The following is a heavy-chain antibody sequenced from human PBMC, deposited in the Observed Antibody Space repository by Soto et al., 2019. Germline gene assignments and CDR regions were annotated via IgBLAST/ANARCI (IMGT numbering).Heavy chain of an antibody. CDR1: GGSIGNYY. CDR3: ARGSAGDYADY. V-gene: IGHV4-59*01. CDR2: LYNSGST. D-gene: IGHD4-17*01. Sequence: ETLSLTCTVSGGSIGNYYWNWIRQSPGKGLEWIGYLYNSGSTNYNPSLKSRVSISVDTSRNQFSLRLTSVTAADTAVYYCARGSAGDYADYWGQGTLVTVSS. J-gene: IGHJ4*02.